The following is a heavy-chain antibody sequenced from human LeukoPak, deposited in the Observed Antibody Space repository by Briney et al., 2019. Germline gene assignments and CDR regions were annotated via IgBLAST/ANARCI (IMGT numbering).Heavy chain of an antibody. CDR1: GGSFSGYY. D-gene: IGHD3-22*01. CDR2: INHSGST. V-gene: IGHV4-34*01. CDR3: ARGRGGYYSTPGKLWDY. J-gene: IGHJ4*02. Sequence: SETLSLTCAVYGGSFSGYYWSWIRQPPGKGLEWIGEINHSGSTNYNPSLKSRVTISVDTSKNQFSLKLSSVTAADTAVYYCARGRGGYYSTPGKLWDYWGQGTLVTVSS.